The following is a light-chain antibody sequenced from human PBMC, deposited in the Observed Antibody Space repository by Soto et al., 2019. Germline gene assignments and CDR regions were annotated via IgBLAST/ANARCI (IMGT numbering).Light chain of an antibody. CDR3: SSYTTGSLYV. CDR2: DVN. CDR1: SSDVGAYNY. V-gene: IGLV2-14*01. J-gene: IGLJ1*01. Sequence: QSALTQPASVSRSPGQSIAISCTGTSSDVGAYNYVSWYQQHPGKAPKVMIYDVNNRPSGVSDRFSGSKSGNTASLTISGLQADDEADYYCSSYTTGSLYVFGSGTKLTVL.